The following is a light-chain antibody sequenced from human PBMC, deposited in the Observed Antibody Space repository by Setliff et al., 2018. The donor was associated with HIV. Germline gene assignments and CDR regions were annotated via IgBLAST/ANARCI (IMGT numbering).Light chain of an antibody. CDR2: ENN. V-gene: IGLV6-57*01. Sequence: NFMLTQPHSVSESPGKTVTISCTRSSGSIAGNFVQWYQQRPASSPTPLRYENNRRPSGVPDRFSGNIDISSNSASLTISGLETDDEADYYCQSFDNTNHWVFGGGTKVTVL. CDR3: QSFDNTNHWV. CDR1: SGSIAGNF. J-gene: IGLJ3*02.